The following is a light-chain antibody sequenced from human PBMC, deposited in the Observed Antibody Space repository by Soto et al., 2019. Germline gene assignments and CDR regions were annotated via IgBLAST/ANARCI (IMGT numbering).Light chain of an antibody. CDR1: QSIASNY. Sequence: DIQMTQSPSSLSASVGDRVSITCRASQSIASNYLKCYQQKPGKAPNLLIYAASSLQSGVPSRFSGSGSVTDFTLTISSLQPEDFATYYCQQTSSTPPWTFGQGTKVEIK. CDR2: AAS. J-gene: IGKJ1*01. V-gene: IGKV1-39*01. CDR3: QQTSSTPPWT.